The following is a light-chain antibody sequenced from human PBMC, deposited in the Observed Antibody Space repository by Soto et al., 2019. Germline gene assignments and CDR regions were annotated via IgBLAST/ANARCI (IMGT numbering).Light chain of an antibody. J-gene: IGLJ1*01. CDR2: RNN. V-gene: IGLV1-47*01. Sequence: QSVLTQPPSASGTPGQRATISCSGSSSNIGSNYVYWYQQLPGTAPKLLIYRNNQRPSGVPDRFSGSKSGTSASLAISGLRSDDEPDYYCAAWDDSLSGFYVFGTGTKLTVL. CDR3: AAWDDSLSGFYV. CDR1: SSNIGSNY.